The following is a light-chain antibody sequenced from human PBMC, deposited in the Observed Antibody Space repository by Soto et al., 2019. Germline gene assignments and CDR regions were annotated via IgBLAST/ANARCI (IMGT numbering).Light chain of an antibody. J-gene: IGKJ1*01. Sequence: EIVLTQSPDTLSLSPGERATLSCRASQSISGPYLACYQQKPGHTPRLLIYGASSRASGIPDRFSGSWSGTDFTLTIGRLEPEDFALYYCQQYESWTFGQGT. CDR3: QQYESWT. CDR2: GAS. V-gene: IGKV3-20*01. CDR1: QSISGPY.